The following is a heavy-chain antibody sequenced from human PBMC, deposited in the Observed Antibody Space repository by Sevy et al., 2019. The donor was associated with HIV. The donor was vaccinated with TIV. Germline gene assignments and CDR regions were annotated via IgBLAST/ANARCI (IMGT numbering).Heavy chain of an antibody. V-gene: IGHV3-23*01. J-gene: IGHJ6*02. CDR3: GKGGKYSNSAFYCYGLDV. D-gene: IGHD6-13*01. CDR2: ISGSGGSS. Sequence: GGSLRLSCVASGFTFDNYAMNWVRQAPGKGLEWVSAISGSGGSSWYADSVKGRFTISRDNSKNTLSLQMNSLRVEDTAVYHCGKGGKYSNSAFYCYGLDVWGQGTTVTVSS. CDR1: GFTFDNYA.